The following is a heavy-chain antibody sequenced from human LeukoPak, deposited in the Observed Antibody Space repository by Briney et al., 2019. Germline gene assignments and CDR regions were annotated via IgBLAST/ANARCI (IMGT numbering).Heavy chain of an antibody. V-gene: IGHV4-34*01. Sequence: SETLSLTCAVYGGSFSGYYWSWIRQPPGKGLEWIGEINHSGSTNHNPSLKSRVTISVDTSKNQFSLKLSSVTAADTAVYYCARGPLAGVTNYWGQGTLVTVSS. CDR2: INHSGST. J-gene: IGHJ4*02. CDR3: ARGPLAGVTNY. CDR1: GGSFSGYY. D-gene: IGHD4-17*01.